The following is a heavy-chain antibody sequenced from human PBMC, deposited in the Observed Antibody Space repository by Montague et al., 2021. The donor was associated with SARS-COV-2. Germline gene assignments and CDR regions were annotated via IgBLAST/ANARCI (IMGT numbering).Heavy chain of an antibody. J-gene: IGHJ4*02. CDR3: ARESGSFHDGGYFDY. CDR2: ISNDGSNK. V-gene: IGHV3-30*04. Sequence: SLRLSCAASGFYFSYAMHWVRQAPGKGLEGVALISNDGSNKHYADSVKRRCTISRDNSKSTLYLQMNSLRTEDTAVYYCARESGSFHDGGYFDYWGQGSLVTVSS. CDR1: GFYFSYA. D-gene: IGHD1-26*01.